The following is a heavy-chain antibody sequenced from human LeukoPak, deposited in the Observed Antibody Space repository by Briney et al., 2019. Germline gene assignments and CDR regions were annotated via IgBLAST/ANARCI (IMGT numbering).Heavy chain of an antibody. CDR2: KKEDGSEK. CDR1: GFTVSTNY. J-gene: IGHJ4*02. Sequence: GGSLRLSCAASGFTVSTNYMTWIRQAPGKGLEWVANKKEDGSEKYYVDSVKGRFTISRDNAKNSLYLQMNSLRAEDTAIYYCARMYGDYVDYWGQGTLVTVSS. CDR3: ARMYGDYVDY. V-gene: IGHV3-7*01. D-gene: IGHD4-17*01.